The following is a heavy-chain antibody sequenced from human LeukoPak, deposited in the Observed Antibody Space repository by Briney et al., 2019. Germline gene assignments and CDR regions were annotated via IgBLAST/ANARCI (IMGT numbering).Heavy chain of an antibody. J-gene: IGHJ4*02. CDR1: GGSFSGYY. CDR3: ARLVYYGSGSFLSFDY. CDR2: INHSGST. D-gene: IGHD3-10*01. Sequence: SETLSLTCAVYGGSFSGYYWSWIRQPPGKGLEWIGEINHSGSTNYNPSLKSRVTISVDTSKNQFSLKLSSVTAADTAVYYCARLVYYGSGSFLSFDYWGQGTLVTVSS. V-gene: IGHV4-34*01.